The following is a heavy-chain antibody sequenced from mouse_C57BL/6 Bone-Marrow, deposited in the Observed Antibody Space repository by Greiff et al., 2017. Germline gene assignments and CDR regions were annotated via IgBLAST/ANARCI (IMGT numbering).Heavy chain of an antibody. CDR1: GYTFTGYW. CDR3: ARLLTWFAY. V-gene: IGHV1-9*01. J-gene: IGHJ3*01. CDR2: ILPGSGST. D-gene: IGHD2-12*01. Sequence: VKLVESGAELMKPGASVKLSCKATGYTFTGYWIEWVKQRPGHGLEWIGEILPGSGSTNYNDKFKGKATFTADTSSNTAYMQLSSLTTEDSAIYYCARLLTWFAYWGQGTLVTVSA.